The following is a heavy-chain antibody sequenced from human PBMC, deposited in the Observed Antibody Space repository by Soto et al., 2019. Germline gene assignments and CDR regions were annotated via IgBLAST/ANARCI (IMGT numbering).Heavy chain of an antibody. CDR1: GFTFISYG. V-gene: IGHV3-23*01. Sequence: EVQLLESGGGLVQPGGSLRLSCAASGFTFISYGMSWVRQAPGKGLEWVSSISGSGGSTYYADSVKGRFTISRDNSKNTLYLQMNSLRAEDTAVYYCAKGSAPGGTYFPLWFWGQGTLVTVSS. D-gene: IGHD1-26*01. J-gene: IGHJ4*02. CDR3: AKGSAPGGTYFPLWF. CDR2: ISGSGGST.